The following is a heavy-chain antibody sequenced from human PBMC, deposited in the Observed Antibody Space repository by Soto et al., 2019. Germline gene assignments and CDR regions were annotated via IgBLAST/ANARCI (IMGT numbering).Heavy chain of an antibody. CDR1: GYTFTSYG. CDR3: ARDLPRITMIVVVNPSLDY. D-gene: IGHD3-22*01. V-gene: IGHV1-18*01. CDR2: ISAYNGNT. Sequence: ASVKVSCKASGYTFTSYGISWVRQAPGQGLEWMGWISAYNGNTNYAQKLQGRVTMTTDTSTSTAYMELRSLRSDDTAVYYCARDLPRITMIVVVNPSLDYWGQGTLVTVSS. J-gene: IGHJ4*02.